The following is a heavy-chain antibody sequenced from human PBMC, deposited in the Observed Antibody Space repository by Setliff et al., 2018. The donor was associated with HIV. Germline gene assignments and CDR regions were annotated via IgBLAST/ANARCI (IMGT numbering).Heavy chain of an antibody. Sequence: SETLSLTCSVSGGSISSGGYYWSWIRQHPGKGLEWIGYVYYTGSTNYNPSLKSRVTISIDTSENQFTLKLSSVTAADTAVYYCARHQGKYYDSSGYSGWFFDLWGRGTLVTVSS. D-gene: IGHD3-22*01. J-gene: IGHJ2*01. CDR3: ARHQGKYYDSSGYSGWFFDL. CDR2: VYYTGST. V-gene: IGHV4-61*08. CDR1: GGSISSGGYY.